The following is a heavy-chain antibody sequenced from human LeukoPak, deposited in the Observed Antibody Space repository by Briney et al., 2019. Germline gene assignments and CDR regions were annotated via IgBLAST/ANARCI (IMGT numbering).Heavy chain of an antibody. J-gene: IGHJ4*02. CDR3: ARDLGYCSSTNCDTFDY. D-gene: IGHD2-2*01. V-gene: IGHV1-18*01. Sequence: ASVKVSCKASGYSLTSFGISWVRQAPGQRLEWMGGVSTHDVNTKYAQKLQGRLTLTTDTSTSTAYMELRSLRSDDTAVYYCARDLGYCSSTNCDTFDYWGQGTLVTVSS. CDR1: GYSLTSFG. CDR2: VSTHDVNT.